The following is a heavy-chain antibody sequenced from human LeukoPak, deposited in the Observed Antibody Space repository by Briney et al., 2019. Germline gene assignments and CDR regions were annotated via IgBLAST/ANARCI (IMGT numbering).Heavy chain of an antibody. CDR3: ARDIRGSGSYYNSPPDFQH. CDR2: INPNSGGT. CDR1: GYTFTGCY. V-gene: IGHV1-2*02. J-gene: IGHJ1*01. D-gene: IGHD3-10*01. Sequence: ASVKVSCKASGYTFTGCYMHWVRQAPGQGLEWMGWINPNSGGTNYAQKFQGRVTMTRDTSISTAYMELSRLRSDDTAVYYCARDIRGSGSYYNSPPDFQHWGQGTLVTVSS.